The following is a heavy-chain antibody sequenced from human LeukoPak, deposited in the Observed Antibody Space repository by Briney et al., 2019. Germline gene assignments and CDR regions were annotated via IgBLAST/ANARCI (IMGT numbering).Heavy chain of an antibody. V-gene: IGHV4-34*01. Sequence: SETLSLTCAVYGGSFSGYYWSWIRQPPGKGVEWIGEINHSGSTNYNPSLKSRVTISVDTSKNQFSLKLSSVTAADTAVYYCARGSKLLWFRESPSGFDYWGQGTLVTVSS. CDR1: GGSFSGYY. D-gene: IGHD3-10*01. CDR2: INHSGST. CDR3: ARGSKLLWFRESPSGFDY. J-gene: IGHJ4*02.